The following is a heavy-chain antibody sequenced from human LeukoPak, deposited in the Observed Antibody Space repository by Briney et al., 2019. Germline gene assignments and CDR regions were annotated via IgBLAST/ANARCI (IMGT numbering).Heavy chain of an antibody. Sequence: SETLSLTCAVYGASFHNYYWGWIRQPPGKGLEWIGSIYYSGSTYYNPSLKSRVTISVDTSKNQFSLKLSSVTAADTAVYYCARGRIQPSNYYYYYYMDVWGKGTTVTVSS. CDR2: IYYSGST. CDR3: ARGRIQPSNYYYYYYMDV. D-gene: IGHD2-15*01. CDR1: GASFHNYY. V-gene: IGHV4-39*07. J-gene: IGHJ6*03.